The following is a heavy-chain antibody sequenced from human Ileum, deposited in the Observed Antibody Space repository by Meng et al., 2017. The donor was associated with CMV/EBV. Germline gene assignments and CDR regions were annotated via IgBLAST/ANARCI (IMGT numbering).Heavy chain of an antibody. CDR1: GYTFTGYY. J-gene: IGHJ4*02. CDR3: AMHYDFWSGLSY. CDR2: INPNSGGT. V-gene: IGHV1-2*02. Sequence: CKASGYTFTGYYMHWARQAPGQGLEWMGWINPNSGGTNYAQKFQGRVTMTRDTSISTAYMELSRLRSDDTAVYYCAMHYDFWSGLSYWGQGTLVTVSS. D-gene: IGHD3-3*01.